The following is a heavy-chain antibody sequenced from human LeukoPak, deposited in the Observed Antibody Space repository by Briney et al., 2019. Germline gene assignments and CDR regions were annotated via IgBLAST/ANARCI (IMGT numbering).Heavy chain of an antibody. CDR2: SGSGGST. V-gene: IGHV3-23*01. CDR1: GFILGNYG. CDR3: AKPARTDYTDY. Sequence: SLRLSWAVSGFILGNYGMRWVRHPAGRGRGWVSVSGSGGSTSFADSVKGRFTISRDNSQDTLKLQMDSRRAEDTAVYYFAKPARTDYTDYWGQGTLVTVSS. D-gene: IGHD1-14*01. J-gene: IGHJ4*02.